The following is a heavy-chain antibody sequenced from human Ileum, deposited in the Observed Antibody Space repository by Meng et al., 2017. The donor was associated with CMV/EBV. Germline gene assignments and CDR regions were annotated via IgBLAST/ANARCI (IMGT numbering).Heavy chain of an antibody. CDR1: GFTFSSYW. Sequence: GGSLRLSCAASGFTFSSYWMSWVRQAPGKRLEWVANIKQDGSEKYYVDSVKGRFTISRDNAKNSLYLQMNSLRAEDTAVYYCARADCSSTSCYFKVGYYYGMDVWGQGTTVTVSS. CDR3: ARADCSSTSCYFKVGYYYGMDV. J-gene: IGHJ6*02. D-gene: IGHD2-2*01. CDR2: IKQDGSEK. V-gene: IGHV3-7*01.